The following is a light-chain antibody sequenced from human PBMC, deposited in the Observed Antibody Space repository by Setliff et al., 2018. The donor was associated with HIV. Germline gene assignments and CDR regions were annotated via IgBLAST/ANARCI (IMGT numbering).Light chain of an antibody. CDR1: DVGTFNL. Sequence: QSALTQPASVSGSPGQSITISCSDVGTFNLVSWYQQHPGKAPKVMIYDVSKRPSGVPDRFSDSKSDNTASLTISGLQAEDEADYYCCSYADNFNYVVGGGTKV. CDR3: CSYADNFNYV. J-gene: IGLJ1*01. CDR2: DVS. V-gene: IGLV2-23*02.